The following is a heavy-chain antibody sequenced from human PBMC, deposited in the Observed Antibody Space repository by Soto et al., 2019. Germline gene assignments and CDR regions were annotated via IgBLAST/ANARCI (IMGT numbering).Heavy chain of an antibody. V-gene: IGHV3-21*06. CDR3: ARESEDLTSNFDY. Sequence: GGSLRLSCAASGFTFTRYSMNWVRRAPGKGLEWVSSISSTTNYIYYRDSMKGRFTISRDNAKNSLYLEMNSLRAEDTAVYYCARESEDLTSNFDYWGQGTLVTVSS. CDR2: ISSTTNYI. J-gene: IGHJ4*02. CDR1: GFTFTRYS.